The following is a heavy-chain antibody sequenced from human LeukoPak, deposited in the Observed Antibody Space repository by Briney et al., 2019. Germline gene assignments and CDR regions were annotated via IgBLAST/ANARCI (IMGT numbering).Heavy chain of an antibody. V-gene: IGHV1-69*13. CDR3: ARAARGYSYGYGLSRYYGMDV. CDR2: IIPIFGTA. CDR1: GGTFSSYA. J-gene: IGHJ6*02. Sequence: GAPVKVSCKASGGTFSSYAISWVRQAPGQGLEWMGGIIPIFGTANYAQKFQGRVTITADEFTSTAYMELSSLRSEDTAVYYCARAARGYSYGYGLSRYYGMDVWGQGTTVTVSS. D-gene: IGHD5-18*01.